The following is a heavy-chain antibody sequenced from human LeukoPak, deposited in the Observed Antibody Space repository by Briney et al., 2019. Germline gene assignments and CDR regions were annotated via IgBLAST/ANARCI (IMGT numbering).Heavy chain of an antibody. V-gene: IGHV3-21*01. J-gene: IGHJ4*02. CDR1: GFTFSSYS. CDR2: ISSNSNI. Sequence: GGSLRLSCAASGFTFSSYSMNSVRQAPGKGLEWVSSISSNSNIYYADSVKGRFTISRDNDKNSLYLQMNSLRAEDTAVYYCAREESSSSGYYFDYWGQGALVTVSS. D-gene: IGHD6-6*01. CDR3: AREESSSSGYYFDY.